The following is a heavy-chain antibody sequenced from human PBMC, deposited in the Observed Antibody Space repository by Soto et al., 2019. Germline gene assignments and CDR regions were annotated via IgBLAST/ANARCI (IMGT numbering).Heavy chain of an antibody. J-gene: IGHJ5*02. CDR3: AHRVPYSYYLDVGWFDT. D-gene: IGHD1-26*01. Sequence: QITLKESGPTLVEPTQTLTLTCSFSGFSLSSSGVGVGWLRQAPGKALECLGIIYWENDRRYNPSLKKRLTLTKXXSXNXXILTMTYLEPEDTAAYYCAHRVPYSYYLDVGWFDTWGQGTLVTVS. CDR1: GFSLSSSGVG. CDR2: IYWENDR. V-gene: IGHV2-5*02.